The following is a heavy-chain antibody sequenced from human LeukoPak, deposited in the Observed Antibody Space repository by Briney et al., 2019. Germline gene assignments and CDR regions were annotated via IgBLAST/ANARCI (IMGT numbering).Heavy chain of an antibody. D-gene: IGHD5-18*01. CDR1: GFTFISYA. CDR3: AKGKLWLPFADY. CDR2: IGASGGNT. J-gene: IGHJ4*02. Sequence: GGSLRLSCAASGFTFISYAMSWVRQAPGKGLEWVSVIGASGGNTYYADSVKGRFTISRDNSKNTLYLQMNSLRAEDTAVYYCAKGKLWLPFADYWGQGTLVTVSS. V-gene: IGHV3-23*01.